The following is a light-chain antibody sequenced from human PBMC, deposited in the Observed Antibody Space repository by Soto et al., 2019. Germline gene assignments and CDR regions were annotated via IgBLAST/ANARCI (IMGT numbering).Light chain of an antibody. J-gene: IGLJ3*02. V-gene: IGLV1-40*01. CDR3: QSYDSSLSGWV. Sequence: QAVVTQPPSVSGAPGQRVTISCTGSSSNIGAGYDVHWYQQLPGTAPKLLIYGNSNRPSGVPDRFSGSKSGTSAPLAITGLQAEDEADYYCQSYDSSLSGWVFGGGTKVTVL. CDR2: GNS. CDR1: SSNIGAGYD.